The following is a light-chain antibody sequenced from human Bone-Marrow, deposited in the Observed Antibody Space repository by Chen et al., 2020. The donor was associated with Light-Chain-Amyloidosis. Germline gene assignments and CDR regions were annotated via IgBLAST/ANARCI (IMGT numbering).Light chain of an antibody. Sequence: SYVLTQPSSVSVAPGQTATIACGGNNIGSTSVHWYQQTPGQATLLVGYVDSDRPSGIPERLCGSNSGNTATLTVSRVEAGEDADYDCQVWDRSSDRPVFGGGTKLTVL. CDR3: QVWDRSSDRPV. V-gene: IGLV3-21*02. CDR2: VDS. J-gene: IGLJ3*02. CDR1: NIGSTS.